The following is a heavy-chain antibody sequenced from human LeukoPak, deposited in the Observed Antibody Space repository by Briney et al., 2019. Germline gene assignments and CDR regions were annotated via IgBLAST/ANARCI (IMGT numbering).Heavy chain of an antibody. J-gene: IGHJ4*02. V-gene: IGHV4-39*07. D-gene: IGHD3-22*01. Sequence: SEALSLTCTVSGGSISSSSYYWGWIRQPPGKGLEWIGSIYYSGSTYYNPSLKSRVTISVDTSKNQFSLKLSSVTAADTAVYYCARVGMIVVVIGYWGQGTLVTVSS. CDR2: IYYSGST. CDR3: ARVGMIVVVIGY. CDR1: GGSISSSSYY.